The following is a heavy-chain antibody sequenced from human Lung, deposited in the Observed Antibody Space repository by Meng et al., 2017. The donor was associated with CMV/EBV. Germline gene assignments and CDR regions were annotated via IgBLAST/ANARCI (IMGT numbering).Heavy chain of an antibody. CDR2: IYHGGST. CDR1: GGSVSSDSFY. CDR3: VRERE. J-gene: IGHJ4*02. Sequence: LSCTVSGGSVSSDSFYGGWIRQPPGKGLEWIGSIYHGGSTYYNSSLQSRVTMSVDRSKNQFSLKMNSVTATDTASYYCVREREWGQGTLVTVSS. V-gene: IGHV4-39*07.